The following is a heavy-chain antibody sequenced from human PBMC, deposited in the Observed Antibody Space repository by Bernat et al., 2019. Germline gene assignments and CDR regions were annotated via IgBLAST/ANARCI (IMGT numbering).Heavy chain of an antibody. CDR2: INPNSGGT. CDR3: ARDPYRSGWYRGGWFDP. V-gene: IGHV1-2*02. Sequence: QVQLVQSGAEVKKPGASVKVSCKASGYTFTGYSMHWVRQAPGQGLEWMGWINPNSGGTNYAQKFQARATKTRDTSMSTAYMELSRRRSGDTGVYYCARDPYRSGWYRGGWFDPWGQGTLVTVSS. D-gene: IGHD6-13*01. J-gene: IGHJ5*02. CDR1: GYTFTGYS.